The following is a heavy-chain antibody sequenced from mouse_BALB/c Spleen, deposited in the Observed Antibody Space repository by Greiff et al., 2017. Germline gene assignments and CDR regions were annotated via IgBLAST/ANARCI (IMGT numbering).Heavy chain of an antibody. CDR2: ISSGGGNT. CDR3: ARYKYCNYFDY. J-gene: IGHJ2*01. V-gene: IGHV5-9*03. Sequence: EVQVVESGGGLVKPGGSLKLSCAASGFTFSSYTMSWVRQTPEKRLEWVATISSGGGNTYYPDSVKGRFTISRDNAKNNLYLQMSSLRSEDTALYYCARYKYCNYFDYWGQGTTLTVSS. CDR1: GFTFSSYT. D-gene: IGHD2-10*02.